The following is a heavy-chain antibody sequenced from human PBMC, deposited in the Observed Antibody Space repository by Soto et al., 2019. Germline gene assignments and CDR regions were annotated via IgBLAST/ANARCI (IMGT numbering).Heavy chain of an antibody. CDR3: ARDSLRNIEGLWLENYYYYGMDV. J-gene: IGHJ6*02. CDR2: IRPYNDNT. CDR1: GYSFTNYG. V-gene: IGHV1-18*04. Sequence: GASVKVSCTASGYSFTNYGITWVRQAPGQGLEWMGWIRPYNDNTNYAQRLQGRVTMTTETSTSTAYMELRSLRSDDTAVYYCARDSLRNIEGLWLENYYYYGMDVWGQGTTVTVSS. D-gene: IGHD5-18*01.